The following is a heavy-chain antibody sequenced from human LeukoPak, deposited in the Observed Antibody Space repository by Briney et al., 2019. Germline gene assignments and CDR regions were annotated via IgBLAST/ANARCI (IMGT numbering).Heavy chain of an antibody. Sequence: GRSLRLSCAASGFTFSSYGMHWVRQAPGKGLEWVAVIWYDGSNKYYADSVKGRFTISRDNSKNTLYLQMNSLRAEDTAVYYCAREAVDIVATTQPENGGFDYWGQGTLVTVSS. J-gene: IGHJ4*02. V-gene: IGHV3-33*01. D-gene: IGHD5-12*01. CDR2: IWYDGSNK. CDR3: AREAVDIVATTQPENGGFDY. CDR1: GFTFSSYG.